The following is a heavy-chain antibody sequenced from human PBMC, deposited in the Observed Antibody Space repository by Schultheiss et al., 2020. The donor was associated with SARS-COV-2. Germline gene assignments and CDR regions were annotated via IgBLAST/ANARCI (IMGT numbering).Heavy chain of an antibody. CDR2: ISGSVVST. D-gene: IGHD4-23*01. J-gene: IGHJ3*02. V-gene: IGHV3-11*06. CDR3: ARAQWGGNSFDAFDI. CDR1: GFTFGDYY. Sequence: SCAAFGFTFGDYYMGWIRQPPGKGLEWVSSISGSVVSTKYADSVKGRFTISRDNAKNSLFLQLNSLRVEDTAVYYCARAQWGGNSFDAFDIWGQGTMVTVSS.